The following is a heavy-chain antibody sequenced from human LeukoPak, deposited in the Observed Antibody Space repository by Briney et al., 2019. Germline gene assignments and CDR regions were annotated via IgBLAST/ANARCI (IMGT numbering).Heavy chain of an antibody. CDR3: AKATAGNSSGRYPGWPVDY. J-gene: IGHJ4*02. V-gene: IGHV3-23*01. Sequence: GGSLRLSCAASGFTFNSYAMTWVRQAPGKGLEWVSHVSGSGGITYYADSVKGRFTISRDNSKNTLYLQMNSLRAEDTAVYYCAKATAGNSSGRYPGWPVDYWGQGTLVTVSS. D-gene: IGHD6-19*01. CDR1: GFTFNSYA. CDR2: VSGSGGIT.